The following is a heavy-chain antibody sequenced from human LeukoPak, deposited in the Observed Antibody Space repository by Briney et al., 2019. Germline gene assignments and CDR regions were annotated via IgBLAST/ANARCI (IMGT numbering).Heavy chain of an antibody. V-gene: IGHV3-30-3*01. D-gene: IGHD3-16*02. J-gene: IGHJ4*02. CDR2: ISYDGSNK. CDR3: TKVASTGFIAYYFDY. Sequence: GGSLRLSCAASGFTFSSYAMHWVRQAPGKGLEWVAVISYDGSNKYYADSVKGRFTISRDNSKNTLYLQMNSLRADDTAVYYCTKVASTGFIAYYFDYWGQGTLVTVSS. CDR1: GFTFSSYA.